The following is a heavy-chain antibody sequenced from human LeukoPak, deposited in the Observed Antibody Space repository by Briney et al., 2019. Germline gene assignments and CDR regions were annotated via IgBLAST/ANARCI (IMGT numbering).Heavy chain of an antibody. V-gene: IGHV4-59*01. Sequence: PPETLSLTCSVSGDSISSSYWSWIRQPPGKGLEWIGHFFYGGSTSHNPSLESRVTISVDTSKNQFYLNLNSVSAADTAFYYCARLKNYGGNDHWGQGILVTVSS. CDR2: FFYGGST. CDR1: GDSISSSY. CDR3: ARLKNYGGNDH. D-gene: IGHD4-23*01. J-gene: IGHJ5*02.